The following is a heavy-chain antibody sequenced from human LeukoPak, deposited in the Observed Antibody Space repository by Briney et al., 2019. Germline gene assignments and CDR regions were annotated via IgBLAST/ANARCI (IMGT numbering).Heavy chain of an antibody. J-gene: IGHJ4*02. V-gene: IGHV3-30*18. CDR2: ISYDGSNK. Sequence: PGGSLRLSCAASGFTFSSYGMHWVRQAPGKGLEWVAVISYDGSNKYYADSVKGRFTISRDNSKNTLYLQMNSLRAEDTAVYYCAKEKEEYCSGGSCYVPEDWGQGTLVTVSS. CDR1: GFTFSSYG. D-gene: IGHD2-15*01. CDR3: AKEKEEYCSGGSCYVPED.